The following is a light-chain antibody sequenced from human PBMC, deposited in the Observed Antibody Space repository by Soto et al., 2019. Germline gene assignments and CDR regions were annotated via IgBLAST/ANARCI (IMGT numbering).Light chain of an antibody. CDR1: NSDVGGYNY. Sequence: QAVLTQPPSASGSPGQSVAISCTGTNSDVGGYNYVSWYQQHPGKAPKLMIYDVNKRPSGVPDRFSGSKSGNTASLTVSGLQAEDEADYYCSSYAGSTSFDVCGTGTKVTVL. J-gene: IGLJ1*01. V-gene: IGLV2-8*01. CDR2: DVN. CDR3: SSYAGSTSFDV.